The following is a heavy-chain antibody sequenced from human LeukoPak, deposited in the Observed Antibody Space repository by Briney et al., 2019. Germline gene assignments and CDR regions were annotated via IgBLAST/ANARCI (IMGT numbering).Heavy chain of an antibody. J-gene: IGHJ4*02. D-gene: IGHD3-22*01. CDR1: GGSINSGGYY. CDR2: ISYSGST. Sequence: PSETLSLTCTVSGGSINSGGYYWGWIRQPPGRGLEWIGSISYSGSTYYNPSLKSRVTIFVDASKNQFSLKLSSVTAADTAVYYCARQTDYYDGSGYPHFWGQGTLVTVSS. V-gene: IGHV4-39*01. CDR3: ARQTDYYDGSGYPHF.